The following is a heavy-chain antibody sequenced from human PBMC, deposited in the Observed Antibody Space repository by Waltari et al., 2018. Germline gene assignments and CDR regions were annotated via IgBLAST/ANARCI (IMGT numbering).Heavy chain of an antibody. CDR1: GGSISSYY. V-gene: IGHV4-59*01. J-gene: IGHJ6*03. D-gene: IGHD3-22*01. CDR3: AREGYDSSGYYDYYYMDV. Sequence: QVQLQESGPGLVKPSETLSLTCTVSGGSISSYYWSWIRQPPGKGLEWSGYIYYSGSTNYNPSLKSRVTISVDTSKNQFSLKLSSVTAADTAVYYCAREGYDSSGYYDYYYMDVWGKGTTVTVSS. CDR2: IYYSGST.